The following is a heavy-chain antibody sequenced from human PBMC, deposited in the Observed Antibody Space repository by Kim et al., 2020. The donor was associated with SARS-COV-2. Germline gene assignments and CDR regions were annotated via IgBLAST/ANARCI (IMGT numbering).Heavy chain of an antibody. D-gene: IGHD3-16*02. J-gene: IGHJ4*02. CDR3: ARVFWGSYRYTDY. V-gene: IGHV7-4-1*02. Sequence: YAQAFTGRFVFSVDTSVTTAYLQISSLEAEDTALYYCARVFWGSYRYTDYWGQGTLVTVSS.